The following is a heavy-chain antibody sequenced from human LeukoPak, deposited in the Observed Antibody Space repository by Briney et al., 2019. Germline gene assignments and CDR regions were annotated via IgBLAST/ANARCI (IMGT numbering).Heavy chain of an antibody. D-gene: IGHD2-2*01. CDR1: GYTFNSYA. CDR2: INTNTENP. V-gene: IGHV7-4-1*02. J-gene: IGHJ3*02. CDR3: ARDSMGAFDI. Sequence: ASVKVSCKASGYTFNSYAMNWVRQAPGQGLEWMGWINTNTENPTYAQGFTGRFVFSLDTSVTAAYLQISSLKAEDTAVYYCARDSMGAFDIWGQGTMVTVSS.